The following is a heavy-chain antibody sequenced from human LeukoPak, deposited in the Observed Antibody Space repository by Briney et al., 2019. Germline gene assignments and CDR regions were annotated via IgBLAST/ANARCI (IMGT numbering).Heavy chain of an antibody. D-gene: IGHD3-10*01. Sequence: SETLSLTCAVYGGSFSGYYWSWIRQPPGKGLEWIGEINHSGSTNYNPSLKSRVTISVDTSKNQFSLKLSSVTAADTAVYYCARGVGAYGSGSYYPAPLGMGVWGQGTTVTVSS. V-gene: IGHV4-34*01. CDR1: GGSFSGYY. CDR2: INHSGST. J-gene: IGHJ6*02. CDR3: ARGVGAYGSGSYYPAPLGMGV.